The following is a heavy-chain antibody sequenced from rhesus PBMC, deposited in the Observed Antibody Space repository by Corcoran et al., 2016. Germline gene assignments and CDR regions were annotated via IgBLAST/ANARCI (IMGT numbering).Heavy chain of an antibody. J-gene: IGHJ4*01. Sequence: EVQLVQSGAEVKRPGESLRISCKTSGYSFTSSWISWVRQRPGKGLELMGIIYSGDSYPRYRPSFQGQVTISADKSISTTYLQWSSLKASDTATYYCAKRDSSGWSFFDYWGQGVLVTVSS. D-gene: IGHD6S26*01. CDR2: IYSGDSYP. CDR3: AKRDSSGWSFFDY. V-gene: IGHV5S1*01. CDR1: GYSFTSSW.